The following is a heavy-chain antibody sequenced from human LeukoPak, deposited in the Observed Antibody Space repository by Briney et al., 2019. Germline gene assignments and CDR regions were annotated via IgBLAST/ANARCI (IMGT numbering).Heavy chain of an antibody. Sequence: PSETLSLTCTVSGGSISSYYWSWIRQPPGKGLEWIGYIYDSGSTNYNPSLKSRVTISVDTSKNQFSLKLSSVTAADTAVYYCAREYSSSDNWFDPWGQGTLVTVSS. CDR2: IYDSGST. D-gene: IGHD6-6*01. CDR3: AREYSSSDNWFDP. CDR1: GGSISSYY. V-gene: IGHV4-59*01. J-gene: IGHJ5*02.